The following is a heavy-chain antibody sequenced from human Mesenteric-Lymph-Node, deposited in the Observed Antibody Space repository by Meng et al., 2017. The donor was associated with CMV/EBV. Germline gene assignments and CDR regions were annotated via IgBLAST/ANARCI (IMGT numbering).Heavy chain of an antibody. J-gene: IGHJ6*02. CDR2: INPNSGGT. V-gene: IGHV1-2*02. Sequence: ASVKVSCKASGYTFTGYYMHWMRQAPGQGLEWMGWINPNSGGTNYAQKFQGRVTMTRDTSITTAHMELSRLRSDDTAVYYCARGGYSYAGGYYYGMDVWGQGTTVTVSS. CDR3: ARGGYSYAGGYYYGMDV. CDR1: GYTFTGYY. D-gene: IGHD5-18*01.